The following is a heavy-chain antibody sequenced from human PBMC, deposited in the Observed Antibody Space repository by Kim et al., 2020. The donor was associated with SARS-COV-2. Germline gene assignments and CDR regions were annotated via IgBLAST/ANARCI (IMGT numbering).Heavy chain of an antibody. CDR1: GFSLSNYW. CDR3: ARPISDTESPRIGIYF. Sequence: GGSLRLSCEASGFSLSNYWMSWVCQAPGKGLEWVASLRYEGSAKFYADSVKGRFTISRDSAQNSLFLHMSSPGAADSALYYCARPISDTESPRIGIYF. J-gene: IGHJ1*01. D-gene: IGHD5-18*01. V-gene: IGHV3-7*01. CDR2: LRYEGSAK.